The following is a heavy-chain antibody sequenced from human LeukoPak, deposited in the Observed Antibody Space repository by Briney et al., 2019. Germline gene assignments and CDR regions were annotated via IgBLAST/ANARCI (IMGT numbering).Heavy chain of an antibody. D-gene: IGHD3-22*01. CDR1: GYSFTSYW. V-gene: IGHV5-51*07. J-gene: IGHJ4*02. Sequence: GESLKISCKGSGYSFTSYWIGWVHQMPGKGLEWMGIIYPGDSDTRYSPSFQGQVTISADKSISTAYLQWSSLKASDTAMYYCARHVYYYDSSGYYYQLFDYWGQGTLVTVSS. CDR2: IYPGDSDT. CDR3: ARHVYYYDSSGYYYQLFDY.